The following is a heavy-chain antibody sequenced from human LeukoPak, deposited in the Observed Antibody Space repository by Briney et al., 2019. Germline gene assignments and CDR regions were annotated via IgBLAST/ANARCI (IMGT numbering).Heavy chain of an antibody. CDR3: TRDREVGRCYYYYYYMDV. V-gene: IGHV3-49*03. Sequence: GGSLRLSCTASGFTFGDYAMSWFRQAPGKGLEWVGFIRSKAYGGTTEYAASVKGRFTISRDDSKSIVYLQMNSLKTEDTAVYYCTRDREVGRCYYYYYYMDVWGKGTTVTISS. D-gene: IGHD4-17*01. CDR1: GFTFGDYA. J-gene: IGHJ6*03. CDR2: IRSKAYGGTT.